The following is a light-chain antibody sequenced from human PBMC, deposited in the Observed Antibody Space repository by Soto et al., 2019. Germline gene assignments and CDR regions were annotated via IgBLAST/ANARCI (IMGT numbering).Light chain of an antibody. CDR3: QQYKHWLIT. J-gene: IGKJ5*01. CDR2: GAS. Sequence: EIVLTQSPDTLSLSPGERATLSCRASQSVSSSFLAWYQQKPGQAPRLLLYGASTRAAGIPARFRGSGSGTEFTRTISSLQSEDFAVYCCQQYKHWLITVGQGTWPEIK. CDR1: QSVSSS. V-gene: IGKV3D-15*01.